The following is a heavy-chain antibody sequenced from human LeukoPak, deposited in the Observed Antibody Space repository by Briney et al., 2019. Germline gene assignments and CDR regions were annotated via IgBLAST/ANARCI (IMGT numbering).Heavy chain of an antibody. J-gene: IGHJ6*02. V-gene: IGHV3-48*03. CDR2: ISSSGSTI. Sequence: QPGGSLRISCAASGFTFSSYEMNWVRQAPGKGLERVSYISSSGSTIYYADSVKGRFTISRDNAKNSLYLQMNSLRAEDTAAYYCARDTTIHYGMDVWGQGTTVTASS. CDR3: ARDTTIHYGMDV. CDR1: GFTFSSYE. D-gene: IGHD3-3*01.